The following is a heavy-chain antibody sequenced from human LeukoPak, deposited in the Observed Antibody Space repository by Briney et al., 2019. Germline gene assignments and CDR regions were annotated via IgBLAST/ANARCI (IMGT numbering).Heavy chain of an antibody. CDR1: GGSTSSYY. CDR3: ARESMYSSVGSYGFDI. D-gene: IGHD3-10*01. CDR2: IYYSGST. Sequence: SETLSLTCTVSGGSTSSYYGNWIRQPPGKELEWIGNIYYSGSTNYNPYLKSRVTISIDTSKNQFSLKVNSAIAADTAVYYCARESMYSSVGSYGFDIWGQGTMVTVSS. J-gene: IGHJ3*02. V-gene: IGHV4-59*01.